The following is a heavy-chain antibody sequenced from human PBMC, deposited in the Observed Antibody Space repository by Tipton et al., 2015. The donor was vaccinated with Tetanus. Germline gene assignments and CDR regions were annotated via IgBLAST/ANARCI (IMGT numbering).Heavy chain of an antibody. CDR2: ISDDGDNT. V-gene: IGHV3-23*03. D-gene: IGHD6-19*01. CDR3: AKGGSGLDY. J-gene: IGHJ4*02. CDR1: GFTFTNYA. Sequence: GSLRLSCAASGFTFTNYAMNWVRQAPGKGLEWVSFISDDGDNTYYYADSVRGRFTISSDNSENTVYLQMNSLRVEDTAMYYCAKGGSGLDYWGQGTLVTVSS.